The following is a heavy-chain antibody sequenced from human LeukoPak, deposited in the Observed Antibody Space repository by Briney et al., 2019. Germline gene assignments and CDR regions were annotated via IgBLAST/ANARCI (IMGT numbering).Heavy chain of an antibody. CDR1: GGSFSGYY. D-gene: IGHD6-13*01. CDR3: ARTMYSSSWYYYYGMDV. Sequence: SGTLSLTCAVYGGSFSGYYWGWIRQPPGKGLEWIGSIYYSGSTYYNPSLKSRVTISVDTSKNQFSLKLSSVTAADTAVYYCARTMYSSSWYYYYGMDVWGQGTTVTVSS. CDR2: IYYSGST. J-gene: IGHJ6*02. V-gene: IGHV4-39*01.